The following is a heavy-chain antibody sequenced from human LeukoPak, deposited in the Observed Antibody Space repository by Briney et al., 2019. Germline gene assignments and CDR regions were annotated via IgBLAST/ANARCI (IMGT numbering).Heavy chain of an antibody. J-gene: IGHJ4*02. CDR3: ARQPAGFTVTTSDY. Sequence: PGGSLRLSCAASGFTFSSYSMNWVRQAPGKGLEWVSYISGSSSTIYYADSVKGRFTISRDNAKNSLYLQMNSLRAEDTAVYYCARQPAGFTVTTSDYWGQGTLVTVSS. CDR1: GFTFSSYS. D-gene: IGHD4-17*01. V-gene: IGHV3-48*01. CDR2: ISGSSSTI.